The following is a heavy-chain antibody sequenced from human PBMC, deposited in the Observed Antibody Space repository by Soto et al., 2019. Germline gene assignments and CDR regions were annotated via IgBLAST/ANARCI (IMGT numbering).Heavy chain of an antibody. CDR1: RYTFISYD. CDR2: MNPKSANT. Sequence: QVQLVQSGAEVKKPGASVKVSCKASRYTFISYDINWVRQAAGQGLEWMGWMNPKSANTGYAQNFQGRVTMTRNPSISTGYMELSSMRSEDTAVYYCARSPSWETTVTPYYFDYWGQGTLVTVSS. V-gene: IGHV1-8*01. CDR3: ARSPSWETTVTPYYFDY. J-gene: IGHJ4*02. D-gene: IGHD4-4*01.